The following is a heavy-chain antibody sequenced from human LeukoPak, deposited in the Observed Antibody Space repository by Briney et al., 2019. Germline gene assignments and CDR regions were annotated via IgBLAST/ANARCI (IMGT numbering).Heavy chain of an antibody. V-gene: IGHV3-20*04. CDR2: INWNGGST. D-gene: IGHD3-10*01. Sequence: PGGSLRLSCAASGFTFDDYGLSWVRQPPGKGLEWVSGINWNGGSTAYADSVKGRFTISRDNSKNTLFLQMKSLRAEDTAVYYCARVPFGSGSYSTLDYWGQGTLVTVSS. J-gene: IGHJ4*02. CDR3: ARVPFGSGSYSTLDY. CDR1: GFTFDDYG.